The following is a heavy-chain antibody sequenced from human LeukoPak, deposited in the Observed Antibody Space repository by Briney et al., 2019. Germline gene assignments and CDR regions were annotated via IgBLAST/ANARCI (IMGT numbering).Heavy chain of an antibody. Sequence: SETLSLTCTVSGGSISTYYWSWIRQPPGKGLEWIGEINHSGSTNYNPSLKSRVTISVDTSKNQFSLKLSSVTAADTAVYYCARTPRAPRFDYWGQGTLVTVPS. CDR1: GGSISTYY. V-gene: IGHV4-34*01. CDR2: INHSGST. J-gene: IGHJ4*02. CDR3: ARTPRAPRFDY.